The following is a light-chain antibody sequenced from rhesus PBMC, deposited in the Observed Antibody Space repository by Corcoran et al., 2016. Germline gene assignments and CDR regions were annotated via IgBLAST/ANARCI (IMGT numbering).Light chain of an antibody. V-gene: IGLV2-32*01. Sequence: QAALTQPRSVSGSPGQSVTISCTGTSSDIRDYNYVSWYQQHPDTAPKLMIYEVFKRPSGVSDRFSGSKSGNTASLTISGLQAEDEADYFCCSYAGSYNYIFDGGTRLTVL. CDR2: EVF. CDR3: CSYAGSYNYI. J-gene: IGLJ1*01. CDR1: SSDIRDYNY.